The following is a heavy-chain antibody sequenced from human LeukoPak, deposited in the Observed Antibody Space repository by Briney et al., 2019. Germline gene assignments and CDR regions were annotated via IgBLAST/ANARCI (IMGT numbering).Heavy chain of an antibody. CDR3: AAYTAVAGTLLDYYYYYGMDV. CDR1: GGTFSSYA. CDR2: IIPTFGTA. J-gene: IGHJ6*02. Sequence: GASVKVSCKASGGTFSSYAISWVRQAPGQGLEWMGGIIPTFGTANYAQKFQGRVTITADESTSTAYMELSSLRSEDTAVYYCAAYTAVAGTLLDYYYYYGMDVWGQGTTVTVSS. V-gene: IGHV1-69*13. D-gene: IGHD6-19*01.